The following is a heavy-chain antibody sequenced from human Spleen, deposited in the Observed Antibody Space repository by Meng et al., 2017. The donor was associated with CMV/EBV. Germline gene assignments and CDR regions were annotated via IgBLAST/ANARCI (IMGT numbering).Heavy chain of an antibody. V-gene: IGHV4-34*01. CDR1: GGSFSGYY. CDR3: ASCERGQQLVTPFDP. CDR2: INHSGST. Sequence: QWQLQQWGAGLLKTSETLSLTCAVYGGSFSGYYWSWIRQPPGKGLEWIGEINHSGSTNYNPSLKSRVTISVDTSKNQFSLKLSSVTAADTAVYYCASCERGQQLVTPFDPWGQGTLVTVSS. J-gene: IGHJ5*02. D-gene: IGHD6-13*01.